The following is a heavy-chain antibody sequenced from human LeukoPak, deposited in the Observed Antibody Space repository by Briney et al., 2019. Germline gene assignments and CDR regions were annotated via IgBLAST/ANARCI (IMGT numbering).Heavy chain of an antibody. J-gene: IGHJ6*02. CDR2: ISYDGSNK. D-gene: IGHD2-2*01. CDR1: GFTFSSYA. CDR3: AKDMQTSGNAHYGMDV. Sequence: GGSLRLSCAASGFTFSSYAMHWVRQAPGKGLEWVAVISYDGSNKYYADSVKGRFTISRDNSKNTLYLQMNSLRAEDTALYYCAKDMQTSGNAHYGMDVWGQGTTVTVSS. V-gene: IGHV3-30-3*01.